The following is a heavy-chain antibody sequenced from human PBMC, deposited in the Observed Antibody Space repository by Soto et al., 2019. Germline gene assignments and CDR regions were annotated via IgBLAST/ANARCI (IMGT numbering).Heavy chain of an antibody. V-gene: IGHV1-69*01. D-gene: IGHD2-15*01. CDR1: GGTFSSYA. J-gene: IGHJ6*02. CDR3: ARSQGGSSSLDIYYYYYYGMDV. Sequence: QVQLVQSGAEVKKPGSSVKVSCKAPGGTFSSYAISWVRQAPGQGVEWMGGIIPIFGTAKYAQKFQGRVTITEDESTSTGYMELSSLRSEDTAVYYCARSQGGSSSLDIYYYYYYGMDVWGQGTTVTVSS. CDR2: IIPIFGTA.